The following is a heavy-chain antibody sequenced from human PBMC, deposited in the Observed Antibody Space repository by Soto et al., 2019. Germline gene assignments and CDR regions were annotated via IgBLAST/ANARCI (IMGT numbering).Heavy chain of an antibody. CDR2: IYTSGST. CDR1: GGSISGYY. Sequence: SETLSLTCTVSGGSISGYYWSWIRQPAGKGLEWIGRIYTSGSTNYNPSLKSRVTLSVDASKNQFSLKLTSVTAADTAVYYCARAGGYEVQGNNWFDPWGQGTLVTVSS. J-gene: IGHJ5*02. D-gene: IGHD5-12*01. CDR3: ARAGGYEVQGNNWFDP. V-gene: IGHV4-4*07.